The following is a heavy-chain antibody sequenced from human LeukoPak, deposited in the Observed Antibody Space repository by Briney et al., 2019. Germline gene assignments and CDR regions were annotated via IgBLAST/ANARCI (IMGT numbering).Heavy chain of an antibody. J-gene: IGHJ4*02. CDR3: ARDSRSCFDY. CDR2: IKEDGSEK. V-gene: IGHV3-7*01. CDR1: GFTFTTYW. Sequence: GGSLRLSCAASGFTFTTYWMSWVRQAPGKGLEWVANIKEDGSEKYYVDSVKGRFTISRDNAKNSLYLQMNSLRAEDTAVYYCARDSRSCFDYWGQGTLVTVSS. D-gene: IGHD6-13*01.